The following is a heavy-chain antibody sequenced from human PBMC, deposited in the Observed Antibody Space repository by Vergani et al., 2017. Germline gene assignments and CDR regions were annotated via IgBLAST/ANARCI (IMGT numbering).Heavy chain of an antibody. CDR2: ISYAGSNK. Sequence: QVQLVESGGGVVQPGRSLRLSCAASGFTFSSYAMHWVRQAPGKGLEWVAVISYAGSNKYYADSVKGRFTISRDNSKNTLYLQMNSLRAEDTAVYYCARDPVFVEGMQLKYYYYMDVWGKGTTVTVSS. CDR1: GFTFSSYA. V-gene: IGHV3-30-3*01. CDR3: ARDPVFVEGMQLKYYYYMDV. J-gene: IGHJ6*03. D-gene: IGHD6-13*01.